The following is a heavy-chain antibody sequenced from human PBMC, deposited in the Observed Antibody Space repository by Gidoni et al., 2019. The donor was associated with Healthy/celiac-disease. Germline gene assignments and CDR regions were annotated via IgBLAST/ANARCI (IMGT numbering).Heavy chain of an antibody. CDR1: GFTFSNAW. V-gene: IGHV3-15*01. CDR2: IKSKTDGGTT. Sequence: VQLVESGGGLVKPGGSLRLSCAASGFTFSNAWMSWVRQASGKGLEWVGRIKSKTDGGTTDYAAPVKGRFTISRDDSKNTLYLQMNSLKTEDTAVYYCTTGVYDFWSGSVDYWGQGTLVTVSS. D-gene: IGHD3-3*01. J-gene: IGHJ4*02. CDR3: TTGVYDFWSGSVDY.